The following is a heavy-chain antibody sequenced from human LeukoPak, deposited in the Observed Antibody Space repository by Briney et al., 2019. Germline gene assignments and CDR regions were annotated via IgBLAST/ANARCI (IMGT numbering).Heavy chain of an antibody. V-gene: IGHV4-38-2*02. CDR2: IYHSGST. Sequence: PSETLSLTCTVSGYSISSGYYWGWIRQPPGKGLEWIGSIYHSGSTNYNPSLKSRVTISVDKSKNQFSLKLSSVTAADTAVYYCARTTMVRGTYYMDVWGKGTTVTISS. J-gene: IGHJ6*03. CDR3: ARTTMVRGTYYMDV. CDR1: GYSISSGYY. D-gene: IGHD3-10*01.